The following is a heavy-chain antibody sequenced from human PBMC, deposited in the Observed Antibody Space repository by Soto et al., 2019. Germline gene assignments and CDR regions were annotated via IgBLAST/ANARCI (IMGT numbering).Heavy chain of an antibody. CDR1: GFTFINYG. CDR2: ILYDGSNK. J-gene: IGHJ6*04. V-gene: IGHV3-30*18. CDR3: AKSRDDYNFYSSYGIDV. Sequence: LSXFCAASGFTFINYGMHWVRQTRGNGLEWVALILYDGSNKYYADSVKGRFTISRDNSKNTLYLQVSSLRAEDTAVYYCAKSRDDYNFYSSYGIDVWGEGTTVTVSS. D-gene: IGHD4-4*01.